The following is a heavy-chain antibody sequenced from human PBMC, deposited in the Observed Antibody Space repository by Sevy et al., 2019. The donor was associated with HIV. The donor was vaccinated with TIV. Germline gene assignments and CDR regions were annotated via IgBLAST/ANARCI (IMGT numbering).Heavy chain of an antibody. CDR1: GFTVNSNY. CDR2: IHSDDTT. J-gene: IGHJ4*02. Sequence: GGSLRLSCAASGFTVNSNYMTWVRQAPGKGLEGVSVIHSDDTTYHADSVKDRFTISRDNFKNKLYLHMSSLRAEDTAVYYCARGKSGYCYALDYWGQGTLVTVSS. V-gene: IGHV3-66*01. CDR3: ARGKSGYCYALDY. D-gene: IGHD5-18*01.